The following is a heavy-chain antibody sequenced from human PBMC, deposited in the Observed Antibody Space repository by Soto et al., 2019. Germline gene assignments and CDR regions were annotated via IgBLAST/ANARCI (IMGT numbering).Heavy chain of an antibody. J-gene: IGHJ5*02. CDR3: FRGRRANCAP. Sequence: ATGQGLEWMGWMNPNSGNTGYAQKFQGRVSMTRDTSITTAYMELSSLTSEDTAVSYCFRGRRANCAPWVQGTQVTVSS. V-gene: IGHV1-8*01. CDR2: MNPNSGNT. D-gene: IGHD1-1*01.